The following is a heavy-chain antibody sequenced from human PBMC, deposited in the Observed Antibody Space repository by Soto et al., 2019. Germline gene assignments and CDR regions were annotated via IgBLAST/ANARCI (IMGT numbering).Heavy chain of an antibody. CDR1: GGSISSYY. CDR2: IYPGGNT. V-gene: IGHV4-4*07. Sequence: SETLSLTCTVSGGSISSYYWSWIRQSAGQGLEWIGRIYPGGNTDYNPSLKSRVTMSADTSKNQFSLRLTSVTAADTAVYYCARANVGPPGGGSWIMPFDFWGQGTLVTVSS. CDR3: ARANVGPPGGGSWIMPFDF. D-gene: IGHD2-15*01. J-gene: IGHJ4*02.